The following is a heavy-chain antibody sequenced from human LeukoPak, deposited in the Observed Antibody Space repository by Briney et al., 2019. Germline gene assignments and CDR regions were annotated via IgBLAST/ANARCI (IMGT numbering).Heavy chain of an antibody. Sequence: ASVKVSCKASGYTFTGYYMHWVRQAPGQGLEWMGWINPNSGGTNYAQKFQGRVTMTRDTSISTAYMELGRLRSDDTAVYYCAREGGSYYEYAFDIWGQGTMVTVSS. J-gene: IGHJ3*02. CDR1: GYTFTGYY. CDR3: AREGGSYYEYAFDI. D-gene: IGHD1-26*01. V-gene: IGHV1-2*02. CDR2: INPNSGGT.